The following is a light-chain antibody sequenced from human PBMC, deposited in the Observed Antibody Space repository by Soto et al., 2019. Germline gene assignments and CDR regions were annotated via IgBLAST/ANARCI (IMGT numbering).Light chain of an antibody. CDR3: ISSAASNNLGV. CDR2: EVS. Sequence: QSALTQPPSASGSPGQSVTISCIGTSSDVGGYNYVSWYQQHPGKAPKLMIYEVSKRPSGVPDRFSGSKSGNTASLTVSGLQAEDAADFSCISSAASNNLGVFGGGTKLTVL. V-gene: IGLV2-8*01. CDR1: SSDVGGYNY. J-gene: IGLJ2*01.